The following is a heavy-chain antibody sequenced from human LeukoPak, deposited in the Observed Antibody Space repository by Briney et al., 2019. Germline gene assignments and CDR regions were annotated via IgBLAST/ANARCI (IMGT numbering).Heavy chain of an antibody. J-gene: IGHJ4*02. V-gene: IGHV3-9*01. CDR1: GFTFDDYA. Sequence: GGSLRLSCAASGFTFDDYAMHWVRQAPGKGLEGVSGISWNSGSIGYADSVKGRFTISRDNAKNSLYLQMNSLRAEDTALYYCAKDSDRYSYIAVPVFDYWGQGTLVTVSS. CDR2: ISWNSGSI. CDR3: AKDSDRYSYIAVPVFDY. D-gene: IGHD5-18*01.